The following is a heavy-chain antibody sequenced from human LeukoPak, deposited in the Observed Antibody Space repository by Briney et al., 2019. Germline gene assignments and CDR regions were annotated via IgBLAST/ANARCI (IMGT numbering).Heavy chain of an antibody. Sequence: PGGSLRLSCAASGFTFSSYAMHWVRQAPGKGLEYVSAISSNGGSTYYANSVKGRFTISRDNSKNTLYLQMKSLRAEDTAVYYCAKSSAAFGGYYMDVWGKGTTVTISS. CDR1: GFTFSSYA. CDR3: AKSSAAFGGYYMDV. CDR2: ISSNGGST. J-gene: IGHJ6*03. V-gene: IGHV3-64*01. D-gene: IGHD6-13*01.